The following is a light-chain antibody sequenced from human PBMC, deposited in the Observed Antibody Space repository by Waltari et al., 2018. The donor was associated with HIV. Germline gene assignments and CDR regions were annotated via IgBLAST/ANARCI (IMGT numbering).Light chain of an antibody. CDR2: RNY. V-gene: IGLV1-47*01. J-gene: IGLJ1*01. CDR1: RSNIGSNY. CDR3: AAWDGSLSNYV. Sequence: QSVLTQPPSASGTPGQRVTVSCSGSRSNIGSNYVYWYQQLPGTAPKLLIYRNYQGPSGVPDRFSGSKSGTSASLAISGLRSEDEADYYCAAWDGSLSNYVFGTGTKVTVL.